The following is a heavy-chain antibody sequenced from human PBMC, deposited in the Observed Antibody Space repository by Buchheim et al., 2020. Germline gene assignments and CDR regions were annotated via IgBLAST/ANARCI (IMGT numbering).Heavy chain of an antibody. CDR1: GFTFTNYA. CDR2: ISGSGADT. Sequence: EVQLLESGGGLVQPGGSLRLSCAASGFTFTNYAMSWVRQAPGKGLEWVSAISGSGADTYYADSVKGRLTISRDNSKNTLYLQRNSLRADDTAVYSCARLSRTGWPCGGMDGWGQGTT. D-gene: IGHD2-2*01. CDR3: ARLSRTGWPCGGMDG. V-gene: IGHV3-23*01. J-gene: IGHJ6*02.